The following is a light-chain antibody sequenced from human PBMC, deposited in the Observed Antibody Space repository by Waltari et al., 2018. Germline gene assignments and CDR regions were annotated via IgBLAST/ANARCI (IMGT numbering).Light chain of an antibody. Sequence: VLTQSPGTLSLSPGERATLSCRASQSVGSNYLAWYQQKPGQTPRLRIFGAASSATGIPDRFSGSGSGTDFTLTISRLEPEDFAVYYCQQYGSSPYTFGQGTRLEIK. J-gene: IGKJ2*01. V-gene: IGKV3-20*01. CDR1: QSVGSNY. CDR3: QQYGSSPYT. CDR2: GAA.